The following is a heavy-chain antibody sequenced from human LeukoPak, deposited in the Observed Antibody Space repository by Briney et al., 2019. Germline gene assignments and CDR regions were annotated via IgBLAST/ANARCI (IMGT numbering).Heavy chain of an antibody. D-gene: IGHD2-2*01. CDR3: ARDCSSTSCSFDY. J-gene: IGHJ4*02. CDR2: IYYSGST. Sequence: SETLSLTCTVSGGSISSYYWSWIRQPPGKGLEWIGYIYYSGSTNYNPSLKGRVTISVDTSKNQFSLKLSSVTAAYTAVYYCARDCSSTSCSFDYWGQGTLVTVSS. CDR1: GGSISSYY. V-gene: IGHV4-59*01.